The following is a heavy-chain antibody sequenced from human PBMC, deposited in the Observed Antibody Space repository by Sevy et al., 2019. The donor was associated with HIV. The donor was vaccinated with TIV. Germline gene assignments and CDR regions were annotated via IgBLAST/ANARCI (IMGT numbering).Heavy chain of an antibody. J-gene: IGHJ4*02. D-gene: IGHD5-12*01. CDR2: IIPIFGTA. Sequence: SSVTVSCKASGGTFSSYAISWVRQAPGQGLEWMGGIIPIFGTANYAQKFQGRVTITADESTSTAYMKLSSLRSEDTAVYYCARGARGYSGYDSYYFDYWGQGTLVTVSS. CDR3: ARGARGYSGYDSYYFDY. CDR1: GGTFSSYA. V-gene: IGHV1-69*13.